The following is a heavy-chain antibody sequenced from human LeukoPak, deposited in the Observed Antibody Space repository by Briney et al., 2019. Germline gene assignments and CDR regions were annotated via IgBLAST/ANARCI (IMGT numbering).Heavy chain of an antibody. CDR1: GFTLSSYG. CDR3: AKDPRASMIVVAPYYFDY. Sequence: GGTLRLSCAASGFTLSSYGMSWVRQAPGKGLEWVSAISGSGGSTYYADSVKGRFTISRDNSKNTLYLQMNSLRAEDTAVYYCAKDPRASMIVVAPYYFDYWGQGTLVTVSS. J-gene: IGHJ4*02. CDR2: ISGSGGST. D-gene: IGHD3-22*01. V-gene: IGHV3-23*01.